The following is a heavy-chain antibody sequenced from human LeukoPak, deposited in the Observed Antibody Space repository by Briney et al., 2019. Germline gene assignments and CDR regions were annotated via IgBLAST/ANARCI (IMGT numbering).Heavy chain of an antibody. J-gene: IGHJ4*02. CDR1: GGSFSGYY. V-gene: IGHV4-34*01. Sequence: SETLSLTCAVYGGSFSGYYWSWIRQPPGKGLEWIGEINHSGSTNYNPSLKSRVTISVDTSKNQFSLKLSSVTAADTAVYYCATLRPRGYWGQGTLVTVSS. CDR2: INHSGST. CDR3: ATLRPRGY.